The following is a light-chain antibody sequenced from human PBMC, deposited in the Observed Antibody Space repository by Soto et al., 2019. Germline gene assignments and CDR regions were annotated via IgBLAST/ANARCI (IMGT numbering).Light chain of an antibody. CDR1: QSVGSK. J-gene: IGKJ4*01. Sequence: VMTQSPATLSVSPGERATLSCRASQSVGSKLAWYQQKPGQAPRLLIYGASTRATGIPARFSGSGSGTEFTLTISSLQSEDFEVYFCQQYDTWPLTFGGGDKVEIK. CDR2: GAS. CDR3: QQYDTWPLT. V-gene: IGKV3-15*01.